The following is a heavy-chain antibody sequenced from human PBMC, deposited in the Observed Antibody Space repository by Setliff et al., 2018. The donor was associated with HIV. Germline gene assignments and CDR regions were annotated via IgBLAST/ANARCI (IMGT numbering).Heavy chain of an antibody. CDR3: ARAYYYDSSGYYRIYYFDY. D-gene: IGHD3-22*01. J-gene: IGHJ4*02. V-gene: IGHV1-69*05. CDR2: IIPIFGTA. CDR1: GYTFSSYA. Sequence: SVKVSCKASGYTFSSYAISWVRQAPGQGLEWMGGIIPIFGTANYAQKFQGRVTITTDESTSTAYMELSSLRSEDTAVYYCARAYYYDSSGYYRIYYFDYWGQGTLVTVSS.